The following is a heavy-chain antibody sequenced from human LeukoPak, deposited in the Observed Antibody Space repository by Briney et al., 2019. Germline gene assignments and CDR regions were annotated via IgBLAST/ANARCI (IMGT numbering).Heavy chain of an antibody. CDR1: GFTLSNYA. CDR3: AKGGYCSSTSCYVGWFDP. CDR2: ISGSGGSS. Sequence: GGSLRLSCAASGFTLSNYAMTWVRQAPGKGLEWVSAISGSGGSSYYADSVKGRFTISRDNSKNTLFLQMNSLRAEDTAVYYCAKGGYCSSTSCYVGWFDPWGQGTLVTVSS. V-gene: IGHV3-23*01. D-gene: IGHD2-2*01. J-gene: IGHJ5*02.